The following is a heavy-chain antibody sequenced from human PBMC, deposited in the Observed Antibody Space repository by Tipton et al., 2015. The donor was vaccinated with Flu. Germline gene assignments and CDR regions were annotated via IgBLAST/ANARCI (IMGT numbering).Heavy chain of an antibody. CDR1: GGSISSSNW. V-gene: IGHV4-4*02. D-gene: IGHD3-9*01. Sequence: SLRLSCAVSGGSISSSNWWSWVRQPPGKGLEWIGEIYHSGSTNYNPSLKSRVTISVDKSKTQFSLKLSSVTAADTAVYYCASADYDILPGPSCNWFDPWGQGTLVTVSS. J-gene: IGHJ5*02. CDR2: IYHSGST. CDR3: ASADYDILPGPSCNWFDP.